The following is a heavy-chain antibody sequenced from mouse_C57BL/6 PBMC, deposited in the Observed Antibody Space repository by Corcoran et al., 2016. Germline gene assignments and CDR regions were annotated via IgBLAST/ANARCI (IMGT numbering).Heavy chain of an antibody. V-gene: IGHV9-3*01. D-gene: IGHD1-1*01. CDR1: GYTFTTYG. J-gene: IGHJ2*01. CDR2: INTYSGVP. CDR3: ARLRIGLLRPPFDY. Sequence: QIQLVQSGPELKKPGETVKISCKASGYTFTTYGMSWVKQAPGKGLKWMGWINTYSGVPTYADDFKGRFAFSLETSASTAYLQINNLKNEDTATYFCARLRIGLLRPPFDYWGQGTTLTVSS.